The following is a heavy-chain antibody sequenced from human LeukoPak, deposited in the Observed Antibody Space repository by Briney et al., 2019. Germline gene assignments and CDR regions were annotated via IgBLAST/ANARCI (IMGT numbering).Heavy chain of an antibody. CDR2: IYSGST. CDR1: GGSIGSYY. J-gene: IGHJ4*02. D-gene: IGHD5-24*01. Sequence: SETLSLTCTVSGGSIGSYYWSWIRQPPGKGLEWIGYIYSGSTNYNPSLKSRVTMSVDTSKNQLSLKLTSVTAADTAVYYCARGRDGYNDWGQGTLVTVSS. CDR3: ARGRDGYND. V-gene: IGHV4-59*08.